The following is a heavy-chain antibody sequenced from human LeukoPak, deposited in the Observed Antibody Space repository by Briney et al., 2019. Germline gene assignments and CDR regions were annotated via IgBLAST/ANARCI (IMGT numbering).Heavy chain of an antibody. V-gene: IGHV3-74*01. CDR2: INSDGSST. CDR1: GFTFSSYW. Sequence: GGSLRLSCAASGFTFSSYWMHWVRQAPGKGLVWVSGINSDGSSTRYADSVKGRFTISRDNAKNTVYLQLNSLRAGDTAIYYCTKDRRGPAAGTWYFDSWGQGTLVTVSS. J-gene: IGHJ4*02. D-gene: IGHD6-13*01. CDR3: TKDRRGPAAGTWYFDS.